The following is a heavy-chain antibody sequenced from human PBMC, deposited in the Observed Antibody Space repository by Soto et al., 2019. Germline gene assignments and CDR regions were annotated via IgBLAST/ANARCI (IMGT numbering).Heavy chain of an antibody. V-gene: IGHV3-33*01. Sequence: VGSLRLSCAASGFTFSSYGMHWVRQAPGKGLEWVAVIWYDGSNKYYADSVKGRFTISRDNSKNTLYLQMNSLRAEDTAVYYCARGTNWFDPWGQGTLVTVSS. J-gene: IGHJ5*02. CDR2: IWYDGSNK. CDR3: ARGTNWFDP. CDR1: GFTFSSYG.